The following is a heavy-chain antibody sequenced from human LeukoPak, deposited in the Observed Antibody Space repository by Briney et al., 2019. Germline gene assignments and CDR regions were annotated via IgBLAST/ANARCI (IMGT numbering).Heavy chain of an antibody. J-gene: IGHJ4*02. Sequence: GASVKVSCKASGYTFTGYYMHWVRQAPGQGLEWMGWINPNSGGTNYAQKFQGRVTMTRDTSTSTVYMELSSLRSEDTAVYYCARSGGYYYDSSGYPYYFDYWGQGTLVTVSS. CDR2: INPNSGGT. CDR1: GYTFTGYY. D-gene: IGHD3-22*01. V-gene: IGHV1-2*02. CDR3: ARSGGYYYDSSGYPYYFDY.